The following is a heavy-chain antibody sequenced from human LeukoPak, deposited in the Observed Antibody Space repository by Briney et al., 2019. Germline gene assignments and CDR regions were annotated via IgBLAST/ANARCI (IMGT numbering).Heavy chain of an antibody. CDR1: GGSISGSYW. V-gene: IGHV4-4*02. CDR2: IYYSGST. Sequence: SETLSLTCGVSGGSISGSYWWSWVRQPPGKGLEWIGYIYYSGSTNCNPSLKSRVTISVDTSKNQFSLKLSSVTAADTAVYYCARSDYGDPFFDYWGQGTLVTVSS. D-gene: IGHD4-17*01. J-gene: IGHJ4*02. CDR3: ARSDYGDPFFDY.